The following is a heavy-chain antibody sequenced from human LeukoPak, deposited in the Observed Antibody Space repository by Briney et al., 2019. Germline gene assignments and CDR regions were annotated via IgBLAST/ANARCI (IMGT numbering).Heavy chain of an antibody. Sequence: GRSLRLSCVASGFTFSSYGMHWVRQAPGKGPEWVALISYDGGDKYYVDSVKGRFTISRDNSKNTLYLQMNSLRAEDTAVYYCAREIPQQLVAMDVWGQGTTVTVSS. CDR1: GFTFSSYG. CDR2: ISYDGGDK. D-gene: IGHD6-13*01. CDR3: AREIPQQLVAMDV. V-gene: IGHV3-30*03. J-gene: IGHJ6*02.